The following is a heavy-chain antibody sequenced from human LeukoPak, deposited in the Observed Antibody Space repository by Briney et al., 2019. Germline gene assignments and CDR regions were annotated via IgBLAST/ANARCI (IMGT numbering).Heavy chain of an antibody. D-gene: IGHD1-1*01. CDR2: LNLDGSDK. V-gene: IGHV3-7*03. CDR1: GFTFSESW. CDR3: AKGKRYPDC. Sequence: GGSLRLSCVVSGFTFSESWMSWVRQAPGKGLGWVASLNLDGSDKYYVDSVKGRFTISRDNAKNSLYLQMDSLRDEDTAVYYCAKGKRYPDCWGQGTLVTVSS. J-gene: IGHJ4*02.